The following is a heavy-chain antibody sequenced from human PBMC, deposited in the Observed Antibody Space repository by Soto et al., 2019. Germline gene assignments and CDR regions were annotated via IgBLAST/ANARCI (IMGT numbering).Heavy chain of an antibody. CDR1: GDSVSSNSAA. J-gene: IGHJ3*02. D-gene: IGHD6-19*01. CDR3: AREGYSSGRPGFAFDI. V-gene: IGHV6-1*01. CDR2: TYYRSKWYN. Sequence: PSQTLSLTCAISGDSVSSNSAAWNWIRQSPSRGLEWLGRTYYRSKWYNDYAVSVKSRITINPDTSKNQFSLQLNSVTPEDTAVYYCAREGYSSGRPGFAFDIWGQGTMVIVSS.